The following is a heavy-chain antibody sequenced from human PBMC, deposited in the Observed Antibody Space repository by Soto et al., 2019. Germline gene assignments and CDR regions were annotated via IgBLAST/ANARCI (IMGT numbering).Heavy chain of an antibody. CDR3: AKGWGFSNYYFDY. J-gene: IGHJ4*02. CDR2: IVPALGTT. D-gene: IGHD4-4*01. V-gene: IGHV1-69*13. CDR1: RDTFNDYS. Sequence: SVKVSCKTSRDTFNDYSITWVRQAPGQGLEWMGGIVPALGTTKYAQKFQGRVTMTADESTSTAYLELNNLTSEDTAVYYCAKGWGFSNYYFDYWGQGTLVTVSS.